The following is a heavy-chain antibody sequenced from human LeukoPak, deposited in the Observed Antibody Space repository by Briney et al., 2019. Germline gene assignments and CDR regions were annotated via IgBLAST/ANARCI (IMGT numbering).Heavy chain of an antibody. V-gene: IGHV3-73*01. CDR2: IRSKANNYAT. D-gene: IGHD1-26*01. J-gene: IGHJ6*02. CDR3: IRGAASGSYYGFDV. Sequence: PGGSLRLSCAASGFTFSGSTMYWVRQASGKGLEWVGRIRSKANNYATAYATSVKGRFTLSRDDSKNTAYLQMNSLKTEDTAVYYCIRGAASGSYYGFDVWGQGATVTVSS. CDR1: GFTFSGST.